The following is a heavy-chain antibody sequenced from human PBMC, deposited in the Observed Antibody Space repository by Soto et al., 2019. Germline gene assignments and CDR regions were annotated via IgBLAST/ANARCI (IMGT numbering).Heavy chain of an antibody. CDR2: ISYDGVNK. CDR3: VSPGMARSFAY. J-gene: IGHJ4*02. CDR1: GFIFSTSA. Sequence: QVQLVESGGGAVHPGRSLRLSCAASGFIFSTSAMHWVRQAPGKGLEWLALISYDGVNKFYADSVKGRFSISRDNHRNTLSLQMNSLRLEDTAVYYCVSPGMARSFAYWGQGTVVTVSS. V-gene: IGHV3-30-3*01. D-gene: IGHD2-8*01.